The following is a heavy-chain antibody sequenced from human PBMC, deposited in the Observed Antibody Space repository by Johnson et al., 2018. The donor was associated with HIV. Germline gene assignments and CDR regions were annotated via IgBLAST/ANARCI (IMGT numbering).Heavy chain of an antibody. D-gene: IGHD3-3*01. CDR2: ISYDGSNK. V-gene: IGHV3-30*03. CDR1: GFSFSSYD. CDR3: ARVITIVRVAPRYAVDI. Sequence: QVQLVESGGGVVQPGRSLRLSCAASGFSFSSYDMHWVRQAPGKGLEWVAVISYDGSNKYYADSVKGRFTISRDNAKNSLYLQMNSLRAEDTAVYYCARVITIVRVAPRYAVDIWGQGTMVTVSS. J-gene: IGHJ3*02.